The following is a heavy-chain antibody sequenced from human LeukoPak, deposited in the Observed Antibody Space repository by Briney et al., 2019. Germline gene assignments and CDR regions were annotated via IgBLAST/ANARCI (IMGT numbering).Heavy chain of an antibody. CDR1: GGSISSGY. CDR3: ARGSPLDWYFDL. CDR2: IYYSGST. V-gene: IGHV4-59*01. Sequence: SETLSLTCSVSGGSISSGYWNWIRQPPGEGLEWIGYIYYSGSTKYNPSLMSRVTISVDTSKNQFSLRLTSVTAADTAVYYCARGSPLDWYFDLWGRGTLVSVSS. J-gene: IGHJ2*01.